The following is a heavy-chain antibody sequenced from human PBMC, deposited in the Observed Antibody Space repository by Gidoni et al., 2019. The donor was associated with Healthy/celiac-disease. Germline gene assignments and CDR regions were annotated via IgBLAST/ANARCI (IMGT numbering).Heavy chain of an antibody. CDR3: AKQQWRIMVRGGRIYFDY. CDR2: ISYDGSNK. V-gene: IGHV3-30*18. CDR1: GFTFSSYG. Sequence: QVQLVESGGGVVQPGRSLRLSCAASGFTFSSYGMHWVRQAPGKGLEWVAVISYDGSNKYYADSVKGRFTISRDNSKNTLYLQMNSLRAEDTAVYYCAKQQWRIMVRGGRIYFDYWGQGTLVTVSS. D-gene: IGHD6-19*01. J-gene: IGHJ4*02.